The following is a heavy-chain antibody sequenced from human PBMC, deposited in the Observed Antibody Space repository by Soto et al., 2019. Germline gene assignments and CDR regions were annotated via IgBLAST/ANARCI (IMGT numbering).Heavy chain of an antibody. J-gene: IGHJ6*02. Sequence: QVQLVESGGGLVKPGGSLRLSCAASGFTFSDYYMSWIRQAPGKGLEWVSYISSSSSYTNYADSVKGRVTISRDNAKKSLYLQRNSLRAEDTAVYYCARDGYYYGSGTYGMDVWGQGTTVTVSS. CDR3: ARDGYYYGSGTYGMDV. CDR2: ISSSSSYT. D-gene: IGHD3-10*01. V-gene: IGHV3-11*06. CDR1: GFTFSDYY.